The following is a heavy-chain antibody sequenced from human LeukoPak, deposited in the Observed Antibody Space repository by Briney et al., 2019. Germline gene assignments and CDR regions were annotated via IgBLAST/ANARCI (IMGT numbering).Heavy chain of an antibody. CDR2: MNPNSGNT. CDR3: AATHSSGWYGEKYYYYMDV. D-gene: IGHD6-19*01. Sequence: ASVKVSCKASGYTFTSYDINWVRQATGQGLEWMGWMNPNSGNTGYAQKFQGRVTMTRNTSISTAYMELSSLRSEDTAVYYCAATHSSGWYGEKYYYYMDVWGKGTTVTVSS. V-gene: IGHV1-8*01. J-gene: IGHJ6*03. CDR1: GYTFTSYD.